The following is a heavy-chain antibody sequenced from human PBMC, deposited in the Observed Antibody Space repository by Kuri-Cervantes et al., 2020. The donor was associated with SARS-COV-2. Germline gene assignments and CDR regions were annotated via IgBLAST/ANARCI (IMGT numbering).Heavy chain of an antibody. Sequence: LSLTCATSGFTFSSYGMHWVRQAPGKGLEWVAFTRYDGNNQYYGDSVKGRFSISRDNSKNTLYLHVNSLRAEDTAVYFRARDSAAWLWGDACDVWGQGTMVTVSS. CDR3: ARDSAAWLWGDACDV. V-gene: IGHV3-30*02. J-gene: IGHJ3*01. D-gene: IGHD3-16*01. CDR2: TRYDGNNQ. CDR1: GFTFSSYG.